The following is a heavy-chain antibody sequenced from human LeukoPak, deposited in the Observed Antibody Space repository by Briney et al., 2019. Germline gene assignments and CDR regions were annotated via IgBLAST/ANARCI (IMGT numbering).Heavy chain of an antibody. J-gene: IGHJ5*02. CDR3: ARWGRSWFDP. CDR2: IYDSGST. V-gene: IGHV4-39*07. D-gene: IGHD3-16*01. Sequence: PSETLSLTCTVSGGSIRSSYYYWGWIRQPPGTGLEWIGSIYDSGSTYYNPSLKSRVTISVDTSKNQFSLKLSSVTAADTAVYYCARWGRSWFDPWGQGTLVTVSS. CDR1: GGSIRSSYYY.